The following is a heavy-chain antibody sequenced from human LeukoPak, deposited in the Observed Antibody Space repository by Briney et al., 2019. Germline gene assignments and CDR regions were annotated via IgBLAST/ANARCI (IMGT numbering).Heavy chain of an antibody. CDR3: ARLYSSSSLGASDFDY. V-gene: IGHV1-2*02. J-gene: IGHJ4*02. CDR1: GYTFTGYY. D-gene: IGHD6-6*01. Sequence: ASVKVSCKASGYTFTGYYMHWVRQAPGQGLEWMGWINPNSGGTNYAQKFQGRVTMTRDTSISTVYMELSRLRSDDTAVYYCARLYSSSSLGASDFDYWGQGTLVTVSS. CDR2: INPNSGGT.